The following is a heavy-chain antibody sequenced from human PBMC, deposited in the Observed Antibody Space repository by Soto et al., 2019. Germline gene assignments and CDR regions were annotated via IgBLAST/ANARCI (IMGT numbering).Heavy chain of an antibody. Sequence: GGSLRLSCAASGFTFSDYGMHWVRQAPGKGLEWVGVISYEGSNKYYADSVKGRFTISRDNSKNTVHLFMNSLRAEDTAIYYCEKGWHGSSSGWFPFDVWGQGTMVTVSS. CDR1: GFTFSDYG. D-gene: IGHD6-13*01. V-gene: IGHV3-30*18. CDR2: ISYEGSNK. J-gene: IGHJ3*01. CDR3: EKGWHGSSSGWFPFDV.